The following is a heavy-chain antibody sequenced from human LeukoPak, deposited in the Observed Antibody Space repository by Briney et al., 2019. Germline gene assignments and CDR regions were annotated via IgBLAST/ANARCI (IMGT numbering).Heavy chain of an antibody. CDR3: ASLGSSGWQIRGGPFDI. V-gene: IGHV1-2*02. CDR2: IHPRRGDT. CDR1: GYSFTAFY. J-gene: IGHJ3*02. D-gene: IGHD6-19*01. Sequence: ASVKVSCKTSGYSFTAFYIHWVRQAPGQGLEWMGWIHPRRGDTNYAQKFQGRVTMTRDTSISTAYLDLSSLRSDDTAVYYCASLGSSGWQIRGGPFDIWGQGTMVTVSS.